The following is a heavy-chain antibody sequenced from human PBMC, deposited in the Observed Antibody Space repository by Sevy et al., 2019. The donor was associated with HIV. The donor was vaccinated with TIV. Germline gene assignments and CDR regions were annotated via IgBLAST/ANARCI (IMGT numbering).Heavy chain of an antibody. CDR1: EFTFSSYG. CDR3: ARDYYDSSGYYGGYFDY. CDR2: IWYDGSNK. Sequence: GGSLRLSCAASEFTFSSYGMHWVRQAPGKGLEWVAVIWYDGSNKYYADSVKGRFTISRDNSKNTLYLQMNSLRAEDTAVYYCARDYYDSSGYYGGYFDYWGQGTLVTVSS. J-gene: IGHJ4*02. V-gene: IGHV3-33*08. D-gene: IGHD3-22*01.